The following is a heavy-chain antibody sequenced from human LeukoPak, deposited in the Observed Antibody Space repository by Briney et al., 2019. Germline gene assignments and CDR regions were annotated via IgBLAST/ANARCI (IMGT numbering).Heavy chain of an antibody. D-gene: IGHD2/OR15-2a*01. J-gene: IGHJ6*02. V-gene: IGHV1-3*01. CDR2: INAGNGNT. Sequence: ASVKVSCKASGYTFTSYAMHWVRQAPGQRLEWMGWINAGNGNTNYAQKLQDRVTMTTDTSTSTAYMELRSLRSDDTAVYYCARFYIAAQYYYGMDVWGQGTTVTVSS. CDR1: GYTFTSYA. CDR3: ARFYIAAQYYYGMDV.